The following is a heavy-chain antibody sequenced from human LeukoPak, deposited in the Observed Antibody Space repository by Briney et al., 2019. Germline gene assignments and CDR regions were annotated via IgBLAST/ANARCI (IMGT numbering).Heavy chain of an antibody. CDR3: ARAGPYQLPPRPVDY. D-gene: IGHD2-2*01. Sequence: QAGGSLRLSCAASRFTFSSYWMSWVRQAPGKGLKRVANINQDGSGEYYVDSVKGRFTISRDNAKNSLFLQMNSLRAEDTAIYYCARAGPYQLPPRPVDYWGQGTLVTVSS. CDR2: INQDGSGE. V-gene: IGHV3-7*01. J-gene: IGHJ4*02. CDR1: RFTFSSYW.